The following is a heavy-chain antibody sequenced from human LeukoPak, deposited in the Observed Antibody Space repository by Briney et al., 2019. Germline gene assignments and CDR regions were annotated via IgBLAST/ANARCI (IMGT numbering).Heavy chain of an antibody. J-gene: IGHJ1*01. CDR3: AARYSSGWYPEYFQH. CDR1: GGAITNY. Sequence: SETLSLTCGVSGGAITNYWNWIRQAPGKGLEWLGYIYYTGSTTYNPSVKSRITISLDTSKKQISLKLRSVTAADTAVYYCAARYSSGWYPEYFQHWGQGTLVTVSS. V-gene: IGHV4-59*03. CDR2: IYYTGST. D-gene: IGHD6-19*01.